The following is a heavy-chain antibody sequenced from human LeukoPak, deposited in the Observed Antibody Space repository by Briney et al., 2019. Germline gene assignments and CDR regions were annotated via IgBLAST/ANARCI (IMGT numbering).Heavy chain of an antibody. Sequence: GASEKVSCKASGYTFTGYYMHWVRQAPGQGLEWMGWINPNSGGTNYAQKFQGRVTMTRDTSISTAYMQLSRLRSDDTAVYYCARVVVVPAAIALLGGNWFDPWGQGTLVTVSS. V-gene: IGHV1-2*02. CDR1: GYTFTGYY. CDR2: INPNSGGT. J-gene: IGHJ5*02. CDR3: ARVVVVPAAIALLGGNWFDP. D-gene: IGHD2-2*01.